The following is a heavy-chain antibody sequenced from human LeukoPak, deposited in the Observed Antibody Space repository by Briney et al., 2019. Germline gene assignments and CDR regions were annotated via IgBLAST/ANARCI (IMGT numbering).Heavy chain of an antibody. D-gene: IGHD6-13*01. CDR1: GFTFDDYG. CDR2: ISSSSSYI. V-gene: IGHV3-21*01. J-gene: IGHJ4*02. Sequence: SGGSLRLSCAASGFTFDDYGMSWVRQAPGKGLEWVSSISSSSSYIYYADSVKGRFTISRDNAKNSLYLQMNSLRAEDTAVYYCARGDSSTFDYWGQGTLVTVSS. CDR3: ARGDSSTFDY.